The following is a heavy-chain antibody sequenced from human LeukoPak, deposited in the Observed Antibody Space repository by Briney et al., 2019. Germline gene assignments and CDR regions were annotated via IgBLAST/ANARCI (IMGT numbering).Heavy chain of an antibody. CDR3: ARTPIYYFDNSGYYN. CDR2: IYYSGST. D-gene: IGHD3-22*01. CDR1: GGSFSGYY. V-gene: IGHV4-59*12. J-gene: IGHJ4*02. Sequence: SETLSLTCAVYGGSFSGYYWSWIRQPPGKGLEWIGYIYYSGSTNYNLSLKSRVTMSVDTSKKQFSLRLSSVTAADTAVYYCARTPIYYFDNSGYYNWGQGTLVTVSS.